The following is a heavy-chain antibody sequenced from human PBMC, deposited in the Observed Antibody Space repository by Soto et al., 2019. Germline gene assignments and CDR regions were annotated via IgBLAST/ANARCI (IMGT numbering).Heavy chain of an antibody. Sequence: QVQLVQSGAEVKKPGASVKVSCKTSGYTFTGYYIHWVRQAPGQGLEWMGRINPNSGGTNYAQKFQGWVTMTRDTSISTAYMELSRLNSDDTAVYYCVRGLAPAYLDSWGQGTLVTVSS. CDR1: GYTFTGYY. V-gene: IGHV1-2*04. CDR2: INPNSGGT. CDR3: VRGLAPAYLDS. J-gene: IGHJ4*02.